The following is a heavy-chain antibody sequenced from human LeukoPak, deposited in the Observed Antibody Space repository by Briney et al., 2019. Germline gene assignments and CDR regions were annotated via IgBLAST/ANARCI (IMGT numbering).Heavy chain of an antibody. Sequence: PGGSLRLSCAASGXTFSSYSMNWVRQAPGKGLEWVSSISSSSDYIYYADSLEGRFTISRDNAKNSLYLQMNSLRAEDTAVYSCAREEGGAGLYGFDIWGQGTMVTVSS. V-gene: IGHV3-21*01. D-gene: IGHD1-26*01. CDR3: AREEGGAGLYGFDI. CDR2: ISSSSDYI. J-gene: IGHJ3*02. CDR1: GXTFSSYS.